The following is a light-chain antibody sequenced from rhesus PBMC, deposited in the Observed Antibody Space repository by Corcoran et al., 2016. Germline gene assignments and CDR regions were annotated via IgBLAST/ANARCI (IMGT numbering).Light chain of an antibody. CDR1: QSVGSY. J-gene: IGKJ1*01. CDR3: QQSSNLWT. V-gene: IGKV3-24*04. Sequence: ETVVTQSPATLSLSPGERATLSCRASQSVGSYLAWYQQKPGQAPRLLIYGASSRATGIPDRFRGSGAGTDCTLTISSLELEDVGVYYCQQSSNLWTFGQGTKVEIK. CDR2: GAS.